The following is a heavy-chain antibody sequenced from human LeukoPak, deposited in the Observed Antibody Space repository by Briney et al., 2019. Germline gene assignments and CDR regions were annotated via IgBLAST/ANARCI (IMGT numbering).Heavy chain of an antibody. V-gene: IGHV1-2*02. J-gene: IGHJ3*02. CDR1: GYTFTGYY. Sequence: GASVKVSCKASGYTFTGYYMHWVRQAPGQGLEWMGWINPNSGGTNYAQKFQGRVTLTRDTSISTAYMELSRLRSDDTAVYYCATSSRWLGENAFDIWGQGTMVTVSS. D-gene: IGHD3-10*01. CDR2: INPNSGGT. CDR3: ATSSRWLGENAFDI.